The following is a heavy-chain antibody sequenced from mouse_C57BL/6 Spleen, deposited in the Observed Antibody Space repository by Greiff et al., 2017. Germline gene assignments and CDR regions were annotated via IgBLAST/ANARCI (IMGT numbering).Heavy chain of an antibody. D-gene: IGHD2-5*01. CDR1: GYAFTSYW. J-gene: IGHJ4*01. CDR3: ARASNSYAMDY. CDR2: IYPGDGDT. V-gene: IGHV1-80*01. Sequence: VQVVQSGAELVKPGASVTLSCKASGYAFTSYWMNWVKQRPGQGLEWIGQIYPGDGDTNYNGKFKGKATLTADKSSSTAYMQLSSLTSEGSAVYVGARASNSYAMDYWGQGTSVTVSS.